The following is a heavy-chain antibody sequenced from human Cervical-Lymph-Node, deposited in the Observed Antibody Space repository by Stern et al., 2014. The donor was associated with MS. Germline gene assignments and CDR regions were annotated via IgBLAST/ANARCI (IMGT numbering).Heavy chain of an antibody. Sequence: VQLGQSGTKMQKPGASVRVSCKASGYTFTAFFIHWVRHVPGQGLEWMGRLNPNSDDPTYAQNFQDRVTLTRDTSNGTAYLELSRLTSADTAVYYCAREATRIVVGIDYWGQGTQVPVSS. D-gene: IGHD3-22*01. CDR3: AREATRIVVGIDY. CDR1: GYTFTAFF. J-gene: IGHJ4*02. CDR2: LNPNSDDP. V-gene: IGHV1-2*06.